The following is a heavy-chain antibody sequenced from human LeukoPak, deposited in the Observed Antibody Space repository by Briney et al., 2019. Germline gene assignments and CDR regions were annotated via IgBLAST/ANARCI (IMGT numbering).Heavy chain of an antibody. J-gene: IGHJ4*02. CDR3: ARVDDSSGYYLFDY. V-gene: IGHV4-4*07. Sequence: SETLSLTCTVSGGSISSYYWSWIRQPAGKGLEWIGRIYTSGSTNYNPSLKSRVTMSVDTSKNQFSLRLSSVTAADTAVYYCARVDDSSGYYLFDYWGQGTLVTVSS. D-gene: IGHD3-22*01. CDR1: GGSISSYY. CDR2: IYTSGST.